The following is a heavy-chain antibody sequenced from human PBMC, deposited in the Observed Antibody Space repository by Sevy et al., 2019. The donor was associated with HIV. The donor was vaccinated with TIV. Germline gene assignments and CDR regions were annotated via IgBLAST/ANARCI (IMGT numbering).Heavy chain of an antibody. Sequence: GGYLRLSCAASGFTFSASTIYWVRQASGKGLEWVGRIRSKVNNYATSYIASVKGRFTISRDDSKNTAYLQMNSLKTEDTAVYYCTRRQYYFDTSVYEFHYLDDWGQGTRVTVSS. CDR1: GFTFSAST. V-gene: IGHV3-73*01. J-gene: IGHJ4*02. CDR3: TRRQYYFDTSVYEFHYLDD. CDR2: IRSKVNNYAT. D-gene: IGHD3-22*01.